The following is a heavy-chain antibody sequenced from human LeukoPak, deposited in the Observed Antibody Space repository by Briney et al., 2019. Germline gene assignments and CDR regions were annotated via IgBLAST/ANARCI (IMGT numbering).Heavy chain of an antibody. CDR3: ARGIRSTAIVLDY. CDR1: GGTFSSYA. Sequence: SVKVSCKASGGTFSSYAISWVRQAPGQGREWMGGIIPIFGTANYAQKFQGRVTITADESTSTAYMELSSLRSEDTAVYYCARGIRSTAIVLDYWGQGTLVTVSS. V-gene: IGHV1-69*01. D-gene: IGHD5-18*01. J-gene: IGHJ4*02. CDR2: IIPIFGTA.